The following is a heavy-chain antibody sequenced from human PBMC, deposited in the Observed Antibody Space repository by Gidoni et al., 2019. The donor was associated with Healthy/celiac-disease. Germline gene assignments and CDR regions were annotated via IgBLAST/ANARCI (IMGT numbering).Heavy chain of an antibody. V-gene: IGHV3-30*18. CDR2: ISYDGSNK. J-gene: IGHJ5*02. Sequence: QVQLVESGGGVVQPGRSLRLSCAASGFTFSSYGMHWVRQAPGKGLEWVAVISYDGSNKYYADSVKGRFTISRDNSKNTLYLQMNSLRAEDTAVYYCAKEERYLSLNWFDPWGQGTLVTVSS. D-gene: IGHD1-26*01. CDR1: GFTFSSYG. CDR3: AKEERYLSLNWFDP.